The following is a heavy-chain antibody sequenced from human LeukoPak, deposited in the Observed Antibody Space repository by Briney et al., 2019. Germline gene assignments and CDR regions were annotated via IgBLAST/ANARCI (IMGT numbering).Heavy chain of an antibody. V-gene: IGHV3-30*03. CDR3: ARDKYSYGHYFDY. Sequence: GGSLRLSCAASGFTFSDYGMHWVRQAPGKRLEWVAIISFDGYNKYYADSVKGRFTISRDNSQNTLYLQMNSLRAEDRAVYYCARDKYSYGHYFDYWGQGTLVTVSS. J-gene: IGHJ4*02. CDR2: ISFDGYNK. CDR1: GFTFSDYG. D-gene: IGHD5-18*01.